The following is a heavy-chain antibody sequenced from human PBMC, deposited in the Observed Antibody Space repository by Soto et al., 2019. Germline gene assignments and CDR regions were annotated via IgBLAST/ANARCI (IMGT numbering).Heavy chain of an antibody. CDR2: IYYGGNT. CDR1: GVSISSGGYY. CDR3: ARVTYYYGLHYGMDV. Sequence: PSETLSLTCTVSGVSISSGGYYWTWIRQHPGKGLEWIGYIYYGGNTYYNPSLKSRLSISVDTSKNQFSLKLSSVTAADTAVYYCARVTYYYGLHYGMDVWGQGTTVTVSS. D-gene: IGHD3-10*01. J-gene: IGHJ6*02. V-gene: IGHV4-31*03.